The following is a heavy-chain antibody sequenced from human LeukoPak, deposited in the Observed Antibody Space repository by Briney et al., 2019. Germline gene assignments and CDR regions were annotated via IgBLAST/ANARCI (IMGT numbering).Heavy chain of an antibody. Sequence: GGSLRLSCAASGFTFSSYSMNWVRQAPGKGLEWVSSISSSSSYIYYADSVKGRFTISRDNAKNSLYLQMNSLRAEDTAVYYCARAGYDILTGYYRSVYWGQGTLVTVSS. J-gene: IGHJ4*02. D-gene: IGHD3-9*01. V-gene: IGHV3-21*01. CDR1: GFTFSSYS. CDR3: ARAGYDILTGYYRSVY. CDR2: ISSSSSYI.